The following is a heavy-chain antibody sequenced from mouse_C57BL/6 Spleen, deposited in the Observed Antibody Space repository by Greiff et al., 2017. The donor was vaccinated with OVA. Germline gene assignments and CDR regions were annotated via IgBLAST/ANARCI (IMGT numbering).Heavy chain of an antibody. Sequence: VQLQQPGAELVKPGASVKLSCKASGYTFTSYWMHWVKQRPGQGLEWIGMIHPNSGSTNYNEKFKSKATLTVDKSSSTAYMQLSSLTSEDSAVYYCASQPLYYNYAMDYWGQGTSVTVSS. V-gene: IGHV1-64*01. J-gene: IGHJ4*01. D-gene: IGHD2-1*01. CDR3: ASQPLYYNYAMDY. CDR2: IHPNSGST. CDR1: GYTFTSYW.